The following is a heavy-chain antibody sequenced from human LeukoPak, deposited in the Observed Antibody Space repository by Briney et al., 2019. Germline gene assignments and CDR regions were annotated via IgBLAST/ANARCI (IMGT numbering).Heavy chain of an antibody. D-gene: IGHD3-10*01. J-gene: IGHJ4*02. CDR3: ARDDQLVRGVICY. Sequence: PGGSLRLSCAASGFTFSSYSMNWVRQAPGKGLEWVSSISSSSSYIYYADSVKGRFTISRDNAKSSLYLQMNSLRAEDTAVYYCARDDQLVRGVICYWGQGTLVTVSS. CDR2: ISSSSSYI. V-gene: IGHV3-21*01. CDR1: GFTFSSYS.